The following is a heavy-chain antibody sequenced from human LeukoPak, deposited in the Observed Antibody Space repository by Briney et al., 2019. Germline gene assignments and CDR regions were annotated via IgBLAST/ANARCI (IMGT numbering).Heavy chain of an antibody. D-gene: IGHD1-26*01. J-gene: IGHJ2*01. CDR3: ARGRQGAKTRYFDL. V-gene: IGHV3-64*01. CDR2: ISSDGGST. CDR1: GIIFSNYA. Sequence: GGSLRLSCAASGIIFSNYAMHWFRQGPGKGLECISTISSDGGSTYYANSVKGRFTISRDNSKNTLYLQMGSLRAEDMAVYYCARGRQGAKTRYFDLWGRGTRVTVSS.